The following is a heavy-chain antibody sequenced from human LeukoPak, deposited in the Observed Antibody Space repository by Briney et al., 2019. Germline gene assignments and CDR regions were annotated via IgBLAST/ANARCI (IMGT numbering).Heavy chain of an antibody. V-gene: IGHV3-23*01. CDR3: AKFHRYGSGTPFDY. CDR2: IDGNDGST. Sequence: GGSLRLSCAASGFTFSSYAMNWVRQAPGKGLEWVSTIDGNDGSTYYADSVKGRFTISRDNSKNTLYLQMNSLRAEDTAVYYCAKFHRYGSGTPFDYWGQGTLVTVSS. D-gene: IGHD3-10*01. J-gene: IGHJ4*02. CDR1: GFTFSSYA.